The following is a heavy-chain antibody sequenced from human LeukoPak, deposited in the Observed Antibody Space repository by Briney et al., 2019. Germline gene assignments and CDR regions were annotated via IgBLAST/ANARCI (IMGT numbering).Heavy chain of an antibody. CDR2: VSYDRSIK. CDR1: GFTFNNYA. CDR3: ARGLDILTPFNY. J-gene: IGHJ4*02. V-gene: IGHV3-30-3*01. Sequence: GGSLRLSCAASGFTFNNYAIHWVRQAPGKGLEWVALVSYDRSIKYYADSVKGRFTISRDNSKSTLYLQMNSLRPEDTAAYFCARGLDILTPFNYWGQGTLVTVSS. D-gene: IGHD3-9*01.